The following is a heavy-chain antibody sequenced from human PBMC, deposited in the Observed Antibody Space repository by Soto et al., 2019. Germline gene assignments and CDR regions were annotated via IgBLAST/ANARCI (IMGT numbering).Heavy chain of an antibody. CDR3: ARARLDTPALEY. D-gene: IGHD2-2*01. CDR2: MSYDGSDK. J-gene: IGHJ4*02. V-gene: IGHV3-30-3*01. Sequence: QVQLVESGGGVVQPGRSLRLSCAASGFSFRSYAMHWVRQAPGKGLEWVAVMSYDGSDKDYADSVKGRFTISRDNSKNTLYLQMSSLRAEDTAVYYCARARLDTPALEYWGPGTLVPVSS. CDR1: GFSFRSYA.